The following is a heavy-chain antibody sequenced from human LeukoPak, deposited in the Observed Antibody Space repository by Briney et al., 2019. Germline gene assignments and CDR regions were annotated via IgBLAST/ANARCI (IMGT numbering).Heavy chain of an antibody. J-gene: IGHJ3*02. Sequence: ASVKVSCKASEYTFTRYYMHWVRQAPAQGVEWMGIINHNGGSTSYEQKFQGRVTMTSDMSTSTVYMELSGLRSEDTAAYYCARAPKYSWNLLFYVFEIWGKGTMVTVS. CDR2: INHNGGST. CDR3: ARAPKYSWNLLFYVFEI. CDR1: EYTFTRYY. V-gene: IGHV1-46*01. D-gene: IGHD1-20*01.